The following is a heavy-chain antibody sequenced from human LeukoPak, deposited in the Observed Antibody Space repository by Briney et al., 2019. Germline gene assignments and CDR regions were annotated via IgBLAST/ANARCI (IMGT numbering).Heavy chain of an antibody. D-gene: IGHD3-10*01. V-gene: IGHV3-23*01. CDR2: ISGSGGST. CDR1: GFTFSSYA. Sequence: PGGSLRLSCAASGFTFSSYAMGWVRQAPGKGLEWVSAISGSGGSTYYADSVKGRFTISRDNSKNTLYLQMNSLRAEDTAVYYCSQCPDATSLLWFGEFKDYWGQGTLVTVSS. J-gene: IGHJ4*02. CDR3: SQCPDATSLLWFGEFKDY.